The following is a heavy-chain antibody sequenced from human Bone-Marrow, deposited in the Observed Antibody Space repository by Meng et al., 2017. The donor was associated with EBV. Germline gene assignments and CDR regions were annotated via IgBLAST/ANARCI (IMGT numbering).Heavy chain of an antibody. CDR2: IIHIFRTP. J-gene: IGHJ4*02. CDR3: ARGDYGGFSNPFF. CDR1: GGTLSRDA. Sequence: QAQLVQRGAEVKKPGSSVKVSCKPSGGTLSRDASTWVRQAPGQGLEWMGGIIHIFRTPNYAQKFQGRVTITADESTDTAYMELRSLRSEDTAVYYCARGDYGGFSNPFFWGQGTLVTVSS. V-gene: IGHV1-69*01. D-gene: IGHD4-23*01.